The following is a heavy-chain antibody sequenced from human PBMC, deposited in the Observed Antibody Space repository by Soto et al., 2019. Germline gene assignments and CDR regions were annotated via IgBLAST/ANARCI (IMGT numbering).Heavy chain of an antibody. J-gene: IGHJ5*02. CDR2: IHPSGST. V-gene: IGHV4-34*02. CDR1: GESCSGYY. D-gene: IGHD1-26*01. CDR3: ARGGDDSKVGRT. Sequence: QAQLQQWGAGVLKPSETLSLTCAVYGESCSGYYCSWTRQPPGKGLEWIGEIHPSGSTYYNPSLKIRVSMSLDTPKNQLSLQQSSVTPADTAVYYCARGGDDSKVGRTWGQGTLVTVSS.